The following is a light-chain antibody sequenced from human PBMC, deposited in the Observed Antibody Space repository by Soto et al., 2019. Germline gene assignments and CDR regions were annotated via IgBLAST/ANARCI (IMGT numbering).Light chain of an antibody. Sequence: IQLTQSPSSLSASVGDRVTITCRASQDISRSLAWYQQRPGRAPRLLIYLASNLQSGVPSRFSGSGAGTDFTLTIGGLQPEDFATYHCQQLYGYPLTFGGGTRVEIK. CDR2: LAS. CDR1: QDISRS. V-gene: IGKV1-9*01. CDR3: QQLYGYPLT. J-gene: IGKJ4*01.